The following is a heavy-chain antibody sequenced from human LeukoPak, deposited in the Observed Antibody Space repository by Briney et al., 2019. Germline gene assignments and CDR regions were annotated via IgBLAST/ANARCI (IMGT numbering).Heavy chain of an antibody. CDR2: ISNDGSIK. Sequence: GSLRLSCAASGFTFSSYAMHWVRQAPGKGLEWVAVISNDGSIKYYADSVKGRFAISRDTSKNTLYLQMNSQRAEDTAVYYCARARDGYNFDHWGQGTLVTVSS. CDR1: GFTFSSYA. V-gene: IGHV3-30*09. D-gene: IGHD5-24*01. J-gene: IGHJ4*02. CDR3: ARARDGYNFDH.